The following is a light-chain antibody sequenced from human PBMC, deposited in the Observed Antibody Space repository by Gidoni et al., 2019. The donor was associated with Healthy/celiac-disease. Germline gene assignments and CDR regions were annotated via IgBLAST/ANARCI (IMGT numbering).Light chain of an antibody. V-gene: IGKV4-1*01. J-gene: IGKJ4*01. CDR2: WAS. CDR3: QKYYSTPVT. Sequence: DIVMTQSPDSLAVSLGERATFNCKSSQTVLHIANNKNYLAWYQQKPGQPPKLLIYWASTRESGVPDRFRGSGSGTDFTLTISSLQAEDVAVYYCQKYYSTPVTFGGGTKVEIK. CDR1: QTVLHIANNKNY.